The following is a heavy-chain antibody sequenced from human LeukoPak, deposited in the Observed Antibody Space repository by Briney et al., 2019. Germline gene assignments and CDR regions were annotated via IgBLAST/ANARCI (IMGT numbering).Heavy chain of an antibody. D-gene: IGHD1-7*01. V-gene: IGHV1-8*01. CDR3: ARRTSRSRNWFDP. CDR2: MNPNSGNT. CDR1: GYTFTSYD. Sequence: ASVKVSCKASGYTFTSYDINWARQATGQGLEWMGWMNPNSGNTGYAQKFQGRVTMTRNTSISTAYMELSSLRSEDTAVYYCARRTSRSRNWFDPWGQGTLVTVSS. J-gene: IGHJ5*02.